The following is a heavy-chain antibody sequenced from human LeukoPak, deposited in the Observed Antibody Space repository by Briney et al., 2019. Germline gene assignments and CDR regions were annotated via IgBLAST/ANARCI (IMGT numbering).Heavy chain of an antibody. V-gene: IGHV4-59*01. CDR1: GGSISSYY. CDR2: IYYSGST. CDR3: ARVRKGYFDWLLFDY. D-gene: IGHD3-9*01. J-gene: IGHJ4*02. Sequence: SETLSLTCTVSGGSISSYYWSWLRQPPGKGLEWIGYIYYSGSTNYNPSLKSRVTISVDTSKNQFSLKLSSVTAADTAVYYCARVRKGYFDWLLFDYWGQGTLVTVSS.